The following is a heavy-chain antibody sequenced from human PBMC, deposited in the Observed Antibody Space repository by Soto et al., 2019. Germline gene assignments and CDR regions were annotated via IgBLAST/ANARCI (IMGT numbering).Heavy chain of an antibody. Sequence: QAQLVQSGAEVKKPGASVKVSCKASGYTFYSHSISWVRQAPGQGLEWMGRISAENINTKYAQKFRGRVTMTTDTSTSTVYMELRNLRSDDTAVYYCARCIQEDYYYGMDVWGQGTTVTVSS. CDR2: ISAENINT. D-gene: IGHD5-18*01. CDR1: GYTFYSHS. J-gene: IGHJ6*02. CDR3: ARCIQEDYYYGMDV. V-gene: IGHV1-18*01.